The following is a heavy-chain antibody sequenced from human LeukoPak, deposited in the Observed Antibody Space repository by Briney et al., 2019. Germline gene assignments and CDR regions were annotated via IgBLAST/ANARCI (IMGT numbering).Heavy chain of an antibody. D-gene: IGHD6-13*01. Sequence: SETLSLTCAVYGGSFSGYYWSWIRQPPGKGLEWIGYIYYSGSTNYNPSLKSRVTISVDTSKNQFSLKLSSVTAADTAVYYCARVIPAAGFFDYWGQGTLVTVSS. CDR3: ARVIPAAGFFDY. CDR2: IYYSGST. V-gene: IGHV4-59*08. CDR1: GGSFSGYY. J-gene: IGHJ4*02.